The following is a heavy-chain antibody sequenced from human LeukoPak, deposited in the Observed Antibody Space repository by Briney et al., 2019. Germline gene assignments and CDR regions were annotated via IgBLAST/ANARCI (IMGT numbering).Heavy chain of an antibody. CDR3: ARAPRGVDYYDSSGYNDY. V-gene: IGHV3-48*03. CDR2: ISSSGSTI. CDR1: GFTFSSYE. D-gene: IGHD3-22*01. Sequence: GGSLRLSCAASGFTFSSYEMNWVRQAPGKGLEWVSYISSSGSTIYYADSVKGRFTISRDNSKNTLYLQMNSLRAEDTAVYYCARAPRGVDYYDSSGYNDYWGQGTLVTVSS. J-gene: IGHJ4*02.